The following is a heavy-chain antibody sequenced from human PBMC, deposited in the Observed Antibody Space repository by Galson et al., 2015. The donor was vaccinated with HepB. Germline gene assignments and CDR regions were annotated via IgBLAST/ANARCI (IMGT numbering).Heavy chain of an antibody. Sequence: SLRLSCAASGFTFSRYAIHWVRQAPGKGLEWVAIISYDGSNKNYGDSVKGRFTISRDNSRNTLYVQMNSLRAEDTAVYYCAKADVAYSSSSAGFDYWGLGALVTVSS. D-gene: IGHD6-6*01. CDR3: AKADVAYSSSSAGFDY. CDR2: ISYDGSNK. V-gene: IGHV3-30*18. CDR1: GFTFSRYA. J-gene: IGHJ4*02.